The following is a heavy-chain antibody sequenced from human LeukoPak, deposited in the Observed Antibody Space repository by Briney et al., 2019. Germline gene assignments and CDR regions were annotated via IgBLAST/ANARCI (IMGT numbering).Heavy chain of an antibody. CDR2: INPSGGST. CDR1: GYTFTSYY. Sequence: ASVNLSCKASGYTFTSYYMRWVRQAPGQGLEWVWVINPSGGSTSSAQKFSGRVTMTRHTSTSTVNRELSSLRSGAKAVYHCVGDVVAAPRIFGYWGQGTLVPVSP. J-gene: IGHJ4*02. CDR3: VGDVVAAPRIFGY. D-gene: IGHD2-2*01. V-gene: IGHV1-46*01.